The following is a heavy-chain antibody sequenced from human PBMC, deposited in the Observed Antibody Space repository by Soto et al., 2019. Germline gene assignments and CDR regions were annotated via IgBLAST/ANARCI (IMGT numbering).Heavy chain of an antibody. V-gene: IGHV1-18*01. CDR1: GYTFTSYG. D-gene: IGHD1-1*01. Sequence: ASVKVSCKASGYTFTSYGISWVRQAPGQGLEWMGWVSAYNGNTNYAQKLQGRVTITRDTSAGTVYMELSSLRSEDTAVYYCARQAGTTAFDPWGQGTLVTVSP. J-gene: IGHJ5*02. CDR2: VSAYNGNT. CDR3: ARQAGTTAFDP.